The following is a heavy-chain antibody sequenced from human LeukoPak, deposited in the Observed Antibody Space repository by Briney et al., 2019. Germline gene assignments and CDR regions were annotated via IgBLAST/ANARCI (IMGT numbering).Heavy chain of an antibody. CDR2: MYYSGST. CDR1: GGSFSSCGYY. V-gene: IGHV4-31*03. D-gene: IGHD2-2*01. CDR3: ARELPAAMPGWFDP. Sequence: SETLSLTCTVSGGSFSSCGYYWSWIRQHPGKGLEWIGYMYYSGSTYYNPSVKSRLTISVDTSKNQFSLKLSSVTAADTAVYYCARELPAAMPGWFDPWGQGTLVTVSS. J-gene: IGHJ5*02.